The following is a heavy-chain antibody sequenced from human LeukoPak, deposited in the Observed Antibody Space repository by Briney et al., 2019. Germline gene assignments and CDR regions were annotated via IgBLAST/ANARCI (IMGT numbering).Heavy chain of an antibody. J-gene: IGHJ2*01. CDR1: GGSISSYY. CDR3: ASSGDWYWYFDL. Sequence: PSETLSLTCTVSGGSISSYYWSWIRQPPGKGLEWIGYIYYSGSTNYNPSLKSRVTISVDTSKNQFSLKLSSVTAADTAVYYCASSGDWYWYFDLWGRGTLVTVSS. V-gene: IGHV4-59*01. CDR2: IYYSGST. D-gene: IGHD3/OR15-3a*01.